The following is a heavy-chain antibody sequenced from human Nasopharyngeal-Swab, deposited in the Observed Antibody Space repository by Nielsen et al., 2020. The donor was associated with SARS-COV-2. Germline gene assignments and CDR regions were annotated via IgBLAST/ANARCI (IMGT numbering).Heavy chain of an antibody. J-gene: IGHJ6*03. CDR2: ISTGGTT. D-gene: IGHD3-10*01. CDR3: ARDRGFDGYYYMDV. CDR1: GFTVTYNY. V-gene: IGHV3-53*01. Sequence: GESLKISCAASGFTVTYNYMSWVRQDPGKGLEWVSLISTGGTTSYADSVKGRFTISRDISKNTLYLQMNSLRADVTAVYYCARDRGFDGYYYMDVWGKGTTVTVSS.